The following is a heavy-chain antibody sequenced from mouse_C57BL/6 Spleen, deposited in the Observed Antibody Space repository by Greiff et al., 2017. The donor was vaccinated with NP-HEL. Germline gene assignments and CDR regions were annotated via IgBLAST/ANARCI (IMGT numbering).Heavy chain of an antibody. Sequence: EVLLVESGPGLAKPSQTLSLTCSVTGYSITSDYWTWIRKFPGNKLEYMGYISYSGSTYYNPSLKSRISITRDTSKNQYYLQLKSVTTEDTATYYCARSSVVGNFDVWGTGTTVTVSS. V-gene: IGHV3-8*01. CDR1: GYSITSDY. CDR3: ARSSVVGNFDV. J-gene: IGHJ1*03. D-gene: IGHD1-1*01. CDR2: ISYSGST.